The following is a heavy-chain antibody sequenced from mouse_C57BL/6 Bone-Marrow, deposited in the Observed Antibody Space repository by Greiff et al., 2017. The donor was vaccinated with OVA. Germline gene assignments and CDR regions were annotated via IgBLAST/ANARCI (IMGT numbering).Heavy chain of an antibody. D-gene: IGHD4-1*01. V-gene: IGHV5-4*01. Sequence: EVQGVESGGGLVKPGGSLKLSCAASGFTFSSYAMSWVRQTPEKRLEWVATFSDGGSYTYYPDNVKGRFTISIDNANNNLYLQLSHLKSEDTAMYYCARNALGRWYFDVWGTGTTVTVSS. CDR2: FSDGGSYT. J-gene: IGHJ1*03. CDR3: ARNALGRWYFDV. CDR1: GFTFSSYA.